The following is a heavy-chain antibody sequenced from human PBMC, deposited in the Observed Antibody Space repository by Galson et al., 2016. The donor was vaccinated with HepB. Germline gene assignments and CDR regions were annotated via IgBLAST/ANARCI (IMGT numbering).Heavy chain of an antibody. CDR2: ISAHNGNT. Sequence: SVKVSCKASGYTFKSFGISWVRQAPGQGLEWLGWISAHNGNTNYAQTLQGRVTMTTDALTTTAYMELRSLRSDDTAVYYCAREGWYLDYWGQGTLVTVSS. CDR1: GYTFKSFG. CDR3: AREGWYLDY. D-gene: IGHD2-15*01. V-gene: IGHV1-18*01. J-gene: IGHJ4*02.